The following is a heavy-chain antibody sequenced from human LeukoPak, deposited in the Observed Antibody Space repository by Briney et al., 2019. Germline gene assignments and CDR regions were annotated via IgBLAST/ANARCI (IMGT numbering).Heavy chain of an antibody. Sequence: SETLSLTCTVSGGSINSYWSWIRQPAGKGLEWIGRISGSGTITYNPALQSRLSISIDTSKDQFSLKLMSVTAADTAVYYCARDSGTTGEVKFDPWGQGTLVTVSS. J-gene: IGHJ5*02. CDR1: GGSINSY. D-gene: IGHD3-10*01. V-gene: IGHV4-4*07. CDR2: ISGSGTI. CDR3: ARDSGTTGEVKFDP.